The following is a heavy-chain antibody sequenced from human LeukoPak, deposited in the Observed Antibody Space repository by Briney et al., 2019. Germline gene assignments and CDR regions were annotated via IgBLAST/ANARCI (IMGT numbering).Heavy chain of an antibody. CDR2: VSSGGNYI. CDR1: GFTFSSYS. CDR3: ARDYSRRFDY. D-gene: IGHD6-13*01. V-gene: IGHV3-21*01. Sequence: GGSLRLSCAASGFTFSSYSMNWVRQAPGKGLEWVSYVSSGGNYIYYADSVKGRFTISRDNAKNSLYLQMNSLRAEDTAVYYCARDYSRRFDYWGQGTLVTVSS. J-gene: IGHJ4*02.